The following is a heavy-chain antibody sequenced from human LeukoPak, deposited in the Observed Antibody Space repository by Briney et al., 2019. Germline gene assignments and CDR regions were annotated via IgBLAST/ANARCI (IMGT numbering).Heavy chain of an antibody. CDR2: ISYDGSNK. V-gene: IGHV3-30*18. D-gene: IGHD5-18*01. CDR3: AKDLNTANVGG. Sequence: GRSLRLSCAASGFTFSSYGMHWVRQAPGKGLEWVAVISYDGSNKYYADSVKGRFTISRDNSKNTLYLQMNSLRAEDTAVYYCAKDLNTANVGGWGQGTLVTVSS. CDR1: GFTFSSYG. J-gene: IGHJ4*02.